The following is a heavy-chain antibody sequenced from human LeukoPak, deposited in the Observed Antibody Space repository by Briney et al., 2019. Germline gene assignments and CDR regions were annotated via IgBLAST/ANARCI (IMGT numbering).Heavy chain of an antibody. V-gene: IGHV3-48*01. CDR1: RFTFSSYS. J-gene: IGHJ6*03. CDR3: ARDFGDYSYYYYMDV. D-gene: IGHD4-17*01. CDR2: ISSSSSTV. Sequence: GGSLRLSCAASRFTFSSYSMNWVRQAPGKGLEWVSYISSSSSTVYYADSVKGRFTISRDNAKNSLYLQMNSLRAEDTAVYYCARDFGDYSYYYYMDVWGKGTTVTVSS.